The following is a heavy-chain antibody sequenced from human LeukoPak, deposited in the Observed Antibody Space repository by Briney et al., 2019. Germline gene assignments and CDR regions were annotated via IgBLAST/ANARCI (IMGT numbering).Heavy chain of an antibody. CDR3: ARDGYSSDYY. V-gene: IGHV4-39*07. D-gene: IGHD6-19*01. Sequence: SETLSPTCTVSGGSISSSSYYWGWIRQPPGKGLEWIGSIYYSGSTYYNPSLKSRVTISVDTSKNQFSLKLSSVTAADTAVYYCARDGYSSDYYWGQGTLDTVSS. J-gene: IGHJ4*02. CDR1: GGSISSSSYY. CDR2: IYYSGST.